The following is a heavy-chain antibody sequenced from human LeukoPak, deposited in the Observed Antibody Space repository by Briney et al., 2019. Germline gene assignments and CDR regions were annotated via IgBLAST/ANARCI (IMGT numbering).Heavy chain of an antibody. CDR3: ATGGGGGSEVWFGEPPPPKFDY. CDR1: GYTLTELS. Sequence: ASVKVSCKVSGYTLTELSMHWVRQAPGKGLEWMGGFDPEDGETIYAQKFQGRVTMTEDTSTDTAYIELSSLRSEDTAIYYRATGGGGGSEVWFGEPPPPKFDYWGQGTLVTVSS. CDR2: FDPEDGET. J-gene: IGHJ4*02. V-gene: IGHV1-24*01. D-gene: IGHD3-10*01.